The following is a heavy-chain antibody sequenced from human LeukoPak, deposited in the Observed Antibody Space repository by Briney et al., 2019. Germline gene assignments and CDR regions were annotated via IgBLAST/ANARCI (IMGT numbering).Heavy chain of an antibody. CDR3: AKALRASHRPVYSYYYMDV. J-gene: IGHJ6*03. CDR2: ISGSGGNT. V-gene: IGHV3-23*01. Sequence: GGSLRLSYPASEFTFNSYAVSWVRQAPGKGLEWVSTISGSGGNTYYADSVKGRFTIPRDTSKNTVFLRMNILRADDTAVYYCAKALRASHRPVYSYYYMDVWGKGTTVTVSS. CDR1: EFTFNSYA.